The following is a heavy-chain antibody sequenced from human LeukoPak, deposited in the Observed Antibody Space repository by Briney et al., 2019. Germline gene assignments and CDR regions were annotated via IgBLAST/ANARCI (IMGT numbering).Heavy chain of an antibody. D-gene: IGHD1-1*01. CDR3: ARRWYNWHDHAFDI. CDR1: GGSISSYY. CDR2: IYTSGST. Sequence: SETLSLTCNVSGGSISSYYWGWIRQPPGKGLEWIGYIYTSGSTNYNPSLKSRVAISVDTSKNQFSLTLSSVTAADTAVYYCARRWYNWHDHAFDIWGQGTMVTVSS. J-gene: IGHJ3*02. V-gene: IGHV4-4*09.